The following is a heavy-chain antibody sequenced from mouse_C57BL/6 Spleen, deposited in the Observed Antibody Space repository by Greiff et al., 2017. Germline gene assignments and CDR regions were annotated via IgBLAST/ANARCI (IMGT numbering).Heavy chain of an antibody. CDR3: ARRGYDDWYFDV. Sequence: VKLQQPGAELVKPGASVKMSCKASGYTFTSYWITWVKQRPGQGLEWIGDIYPGSGSTNYNEKFKSKATLTVDTSSSTAYMQLSSLTSEDSAVYYCARRGYDDWYFDVWGTGTTVTVSS. J-gene: IGHJ1*03. D-gene: IGHD2-2*01. CDR2: IYPGSGST. CDR1: GYTFTSYW. V-gene: IGHV1-55*01.